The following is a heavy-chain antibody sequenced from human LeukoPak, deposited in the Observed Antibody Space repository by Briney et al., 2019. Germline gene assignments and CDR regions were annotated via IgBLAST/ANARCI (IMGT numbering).Heavy chain of an antibody. D-gene: IGHD3-10*01. V-gene: IGHV3-7*01. Sequence: GGSLRLSCSASGFTFINYWMSWVRQVPGKGLEWVANIKQDGSEKHYVDSVKGRFTISRDNAKNSVYLQMNSLRAEDTAVYYCARDLRMVRGVYYDYWGQGTLVTVSS. CDR1: GFTFINYW. CDR2: IKQDGSEK. J-gene: IGHJ4*02. CDR3: ARDLRMVRGVYYDY.